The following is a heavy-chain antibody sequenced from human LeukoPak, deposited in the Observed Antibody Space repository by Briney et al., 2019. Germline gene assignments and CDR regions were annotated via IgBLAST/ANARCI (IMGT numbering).Heavy chain of an antibody. J-gene: IGHJ6*02. Sequence: ASVKVSCKASGYTFTSYGISWVRQAPGQGLEWMGWISAYNGNTNYAQKLQGRVTMTTDTSTSTAYMELRSLRSDDTAVYYCARVGCSSTSCYDPFYGMDVWGQGTTATVSS. CDR1: GYTFTSYG. D-gene: IGHD2-2*01. V-gene: IGHV1-18*01. CDR2: ISAYNGNT. CDR3: ARVGCSSTSCYDPFYGMDV.